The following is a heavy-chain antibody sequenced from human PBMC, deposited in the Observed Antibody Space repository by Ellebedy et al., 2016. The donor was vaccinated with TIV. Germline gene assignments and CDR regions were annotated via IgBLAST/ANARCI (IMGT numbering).Heavy chain of an antibody. CDR1: GFTFSRHW. D-gene: IGHD2-21*02. J-gene: IGHJ4*01. CDR3: STLSDTGY. CDR2: INGDGGFT. Sequence: GESLKISCAASGFTFSRHWMHWLRQSPEKGLVWLSRINGDGGFTSHADFVKGRFTISRDNAKNTLYLQMNSLKAEDTDMYYCSTLSDTGYWGHGTLVTVSS. V-gene: IGHV3-74*01.